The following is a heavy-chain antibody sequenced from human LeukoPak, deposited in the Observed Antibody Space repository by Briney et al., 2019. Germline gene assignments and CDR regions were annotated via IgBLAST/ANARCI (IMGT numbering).Heavy chain of an antibody. CDR1: GGSISSYY. Sequence: SETLSLTCSVSGGSISSYYWSWIRQPAGKGLEWIGRISPSGSTDYSPSLKSRVTMSLDMSKNQFSLNLNSLTAADTAVYYCARVGSSVQLERRDAFDIWGQGTMVTVSS. CDR3: ARVGSSVQLERRDAFDI. J-gene: IGHJ3*02. D-gene: IGHD1-1*01. V-gene: IGHV4-4*07. CDR2: ISPSGST.